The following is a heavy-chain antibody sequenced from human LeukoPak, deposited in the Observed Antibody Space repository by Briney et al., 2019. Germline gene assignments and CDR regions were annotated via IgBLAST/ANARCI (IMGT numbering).Heavy chain of an antibody. V-gene: IGHV4-4*09. Sequence: TSETLSLTCSVSGGSISSYIWSWIRQPPGRGLERIGYIYTSGSTDYNPSLKSRVTISVDRSKNQFSLKLNSVTAADTAFYYCARQPGTGGINLWGQGTLVTVSS. CDR1: GGSISSYI. J-gene: IGHJ4*02. CDR2: IYTSGST. D-gene: IGHD3-16*01. CDR3: ARQPGTGGINL.